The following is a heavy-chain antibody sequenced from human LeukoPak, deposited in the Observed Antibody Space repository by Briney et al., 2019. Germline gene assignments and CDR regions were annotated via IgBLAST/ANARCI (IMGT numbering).Heavy chain of an antibody. CDR1: GFTFNTFD. J-gene: IGHJ4*02. V-gene: IGHV3-30*18. Sequence: PGRSLRLSCAASGFTFNTFDMHWVRQAPGKGLEWVAGISYDGKHKYYADSVKGRFTISRDDSKSTLYLQMNSLRPEDTAVYYCAKEKLPSGYSFLTDYWGQGTLVTVSS. D-gene: IGHD5-18*01. CDR3: AKEKLPSGYSFLTDY. CDR2: ISYDGKHK.